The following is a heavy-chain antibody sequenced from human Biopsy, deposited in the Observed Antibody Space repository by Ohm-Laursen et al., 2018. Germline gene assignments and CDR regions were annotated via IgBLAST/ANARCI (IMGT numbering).Heavy chain of an antibody. J-gene: IGHJ4*02. CDR2: IYYSGST. CDR3: ARDSPSYADYPFDY. D-gene: IGHD4-17*01. CDR1: GGSISSDY. V-gene: IGHV4-59*12. Sequence: PGTLSLTWPVSGGSISSDYWSWIRQTPGKGLEWIGYIYYSGSTNYNPSLKSRVTISVDTSKNQFSLRLRSVTAADTAVYYCARDSPSYADYPFDYWGQGTLVTVSS.